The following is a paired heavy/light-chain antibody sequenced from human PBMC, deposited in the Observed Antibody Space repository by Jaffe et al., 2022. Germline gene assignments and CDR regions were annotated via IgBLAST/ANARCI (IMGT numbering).Heavy chain of an antibody. V-gene: IGHV3-30*18. CDR2: ISYDGSNK. J-gene: IGHJ3*02. D-gene: IGHD4-17*01. Sequence: QVQLVESGGGVVQPGRSLRLSCAASGFTFSSYGMHWVRQAPGKGLEWVAVISYDGSNKYYADSVKGRFTISRDNSKNTLYLQMNSLRAEDTAVYYCAKDLFRYGDYTSAAFDIWGQGTMVTVSS. CDR3: AKDLFRYGDYTSAAFDI. CDR1: GFTFSSYG.
Light chain of an antibody. CDR1: QSVSSSY. J-gene: IGKJ1*01. V-gene: IGKV3-20*01. CDR2: GAS. CDR3: QQYGSSPVT. Sequence: EIVLTQSPGTLSLSPGERATLSCRASQSVSSSYLAWYQQKPGQAPRLLIYGASSRATGIPDRFSGSGSGTDFTLTISRLEPEDFAVYYCQQYGSSPVTFGQGTKVEIK.